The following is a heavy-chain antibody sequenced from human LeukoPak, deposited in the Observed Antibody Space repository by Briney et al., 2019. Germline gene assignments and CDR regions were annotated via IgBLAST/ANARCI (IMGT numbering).Heavy chain of an antibody. J-gene: IGHJ5*02. CDR2: IYYSGST. V-gene: IGHV4-31*03. CDR1: GGSISSGGYY. Sequence: SETLSLTCTVSGGSISSGGYYWSWIRQHPGKGLEWIGYIYYSGSTYYNPSLKSRVTISVDTSKNQFSLKLSSVTAADTAVYYCASTIRGYDYGGNWDWIDPWGQGTLVTVSS. CDR3: ASTIRGYDYGGNWDWIDP. D-gene: IGHD4-23*01.